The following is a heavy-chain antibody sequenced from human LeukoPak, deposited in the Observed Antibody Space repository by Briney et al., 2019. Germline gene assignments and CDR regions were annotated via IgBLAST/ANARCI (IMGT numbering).Heavy chain of an antibody. V-gene: IGHV4-59*01. CDR3: ARVVVTAGGYYFDY. J-gene: IGHJ4*02. D-gene: IGHD3-22*01. CDR2: IYYSGST. CDR1: GGSTSSYY. Sequence: SETLSLTCTVSGGSTSSYYWSWIRQPPGKGLEWIGYIYYSGSTNYNPSLKSRVTISVDTSKNQFSLKLSSVTAADTAVYYCARVVVTAGGYYFDYWGQGTLVTVSS.